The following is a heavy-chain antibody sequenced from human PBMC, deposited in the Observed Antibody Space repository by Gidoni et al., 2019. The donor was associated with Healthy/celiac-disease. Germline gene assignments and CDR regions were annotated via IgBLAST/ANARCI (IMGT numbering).Heavy chain of an antibody. CDR2: ISGSGGST. Sequence: EEQQLEAGGGLVQPGGSLRRPGAASGVTFSSYAMSWVRQAPGKGLEWVSAISGSGGSTYYADSVKGRFTISRDHSKNTLYLQMNSLRAEDTAVYYCAKDGGQQGCWFDPWGQGTLVTVSS. J-gene: IGHJ5*02. V-gene: IGHV3-23*01. CDR1: GVTFSSYA. CDR3: AKDGGQQGCWFDP. D-gene: IGHD3-16*01.